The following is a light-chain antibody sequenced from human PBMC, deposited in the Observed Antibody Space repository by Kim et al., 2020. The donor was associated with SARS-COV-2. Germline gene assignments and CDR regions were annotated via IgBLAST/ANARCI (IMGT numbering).Light chain of an antibody. J-gene: IGKJ1*01. CDR3: QQFKSFPAT. Sequence: AIQLAPSPSSLSASVGDRVTITCRASQGIGTSLAWYRQRPGKAPQLLMGGTSTLESGVPSGFTGSGSGTDFILTSSSLQPEDFATYYCQQFKSFPATFGQGTKVDIK. V-gene: IGKV1-13*02. CDR2: GTS. CDR1: QGIGTS.